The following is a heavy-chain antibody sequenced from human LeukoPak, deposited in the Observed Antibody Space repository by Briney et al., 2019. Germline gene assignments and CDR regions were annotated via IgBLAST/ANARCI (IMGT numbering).Heavy chain of an antibody. Sequence: PGGSLRLSCAASGFTFSRYWMHWVRQAPGKGLVWVSRINSDGSSTSYADSVKGRFTISRDNAKNTLYLQMNSLRAEDTAVYYCARGLRGYSDYFDYWGQGTLVTVSS. J-gene: IGHJ4*02. CDR2: INSDGSST. V-gene: IGHV3-74*01. D-gene: IGHD3-22*01. CDR3: ARGLRGYSDYFDY. CDR1: GFTFSRYW.